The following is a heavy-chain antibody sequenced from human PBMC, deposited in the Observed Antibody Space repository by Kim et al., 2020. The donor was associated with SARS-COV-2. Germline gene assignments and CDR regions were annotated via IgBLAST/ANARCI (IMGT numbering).Heavy chain of an antibody. J-gene: IGHJ4*02. CDR3: AREGWDCSGGSCYLDY. D-gene: IGHD2-15*01. V-gene: IGHV1-18*01. Sequence: KLQGRVTMTTDTSTSTAYMELRSLRSADTAVYYCAREGWDCSGGSCYLDYWGQGTLVTVSS.